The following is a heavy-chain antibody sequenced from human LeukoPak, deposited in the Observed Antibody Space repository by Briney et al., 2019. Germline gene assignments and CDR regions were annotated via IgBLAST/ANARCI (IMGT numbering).Heavy chain of an antibody. V-gene: IGHV3-9*01. CDR1: GFTFDDYA. D-gene: IGHD3-10*01. J-gene: IGHJ4*02. CDR3: AKGAEGSGSYYNVYFDY. CDR2: ISWNSGSI. Sequence: GGSLRLSCAASGFTFDDYAMHWVRQAPGKGLEWVSGISWNSGSIGYADSVKGRFTISRDNAKNSLYLQMNSLRAEDTALYYCAKGAEGSGSYYNVYFDYWGQGTLVTVSS.